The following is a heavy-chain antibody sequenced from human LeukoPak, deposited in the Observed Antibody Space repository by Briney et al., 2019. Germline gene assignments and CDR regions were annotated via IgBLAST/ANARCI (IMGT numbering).Heavy chain of an antibody. D-gene: IGHD6-19*01. CDR3: RAVAGSKGY. Sequence: ASVKVSCKASGYTFTSYGISWVRQAPGQGLEWMGRINPNSGGTNYAQKFQGRVTMTRDTSISTAYMELSRLRSDDTAVYYCRAVAGSKGYWGQGTLVTVSS. CDR2: INPNSGGT. CDR1: GYTFTSYG. J-gene: IGHJ4*02. V-gene: IGHV1-2*06.